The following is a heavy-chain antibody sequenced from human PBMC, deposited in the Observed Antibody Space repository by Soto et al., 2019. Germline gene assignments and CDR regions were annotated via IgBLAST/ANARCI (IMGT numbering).Heavy chain of an antibody. CDR1: GYSFTTYY. Sequence: GASVKVSCKASGYSFTTYYIHWVRQAPGQGLEWMGVISPNPGSTSYAQRFQDRVTMTRDTSTSTVYMELSSPRSEDTAIYYCARSRVGYCSGGTCYLNAFDVWGQGTMVTVSS. CDR3: ARSRVGYCSGGTCYLNAFDV. J-gene: IGHJ3*01. D-gene: IGHD2-15*01. V-gene: IGHV1-46*01. CDR2: ISPNPGST.